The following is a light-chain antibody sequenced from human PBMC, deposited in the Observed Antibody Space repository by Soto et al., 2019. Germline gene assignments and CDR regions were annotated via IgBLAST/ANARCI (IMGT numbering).Light chain of an antibody. CDR1: QGISNY. Sequence: IQMTXXXXXLXXXVGDXVTITCRASQGISNYLAWYQQKPGKVPKLLIYAASTLQSGVPSRXXXXXXXXXXXXXISSLQPEDVATYYCQKYNSAPFTFGPGTKVDXK. CDR2: AAS. J-gene: IGKJ3*01. V-gene: IGKV1-27*01. CDR3: QKYNSAPFT.